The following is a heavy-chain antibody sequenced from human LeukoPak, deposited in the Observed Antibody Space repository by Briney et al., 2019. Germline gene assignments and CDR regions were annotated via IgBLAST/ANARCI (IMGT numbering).Heavy chain of an antibody. V-gene: IGHV3-21*01. CDR1: GFTFSSYS. J-gene: IGHJ4*02. Sequence: GGSLRLSCAASGFTFSSYSMNWVRQAPGKGLEWVSSISSSSSYIYYADSVKGRFTISRDNAKNSLYPQMNSLRAEDTAVYYCARGIVGAAGTEDYWGQGTLVTVSS. CDR2: ISSSSSYI. D-gene: IGHD6-13*01. CDR3: ARGIVGAAGTEDY.